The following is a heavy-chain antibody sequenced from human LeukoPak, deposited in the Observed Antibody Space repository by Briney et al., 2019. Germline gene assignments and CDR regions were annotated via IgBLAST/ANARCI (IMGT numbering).Heavy chain of an antibody. Sequence: PGGSLRLSCAASGFTFSSYTVHWVRQAPGKGLEWVAVISYDGSNKYYADSVKGRFTISRDNSKNTLYLQMNSLRAEDTAVYYCARGLNQWDARVLGYWGQGTLVTVSS. CDR3: ARGLNQWDARVLGY. D-gene: IGHD1-26*01. CDR1: GFTFSSYT. V-gene: IGHV3-30-3*01. CDR2: ISYDGSNK. J-gene: IGHJ4*02.